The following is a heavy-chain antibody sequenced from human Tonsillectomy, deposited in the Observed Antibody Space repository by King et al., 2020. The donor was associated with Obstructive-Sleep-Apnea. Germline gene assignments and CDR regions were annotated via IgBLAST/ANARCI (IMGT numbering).Heavy chain of an antibody. J-gene: IGHJ4*02. V-gene: IGHV4-39*07. CDR2: VYYTGST. CDR1: GVSISGSDYY. CDR3: ARKQWLAPFDY. D-gene: IGHD6-19*01. Sequence: QLQESGPGLVKPSETLSLTCTVSGVSISGSDYYWGWIRQPPGKGLGWIGAVYYTGSTYFNPSLKSRLTISVDTPQNQFFLRLCSVTAADTAVYYCARKQWLAPFDYWGQGTLVTVSS.